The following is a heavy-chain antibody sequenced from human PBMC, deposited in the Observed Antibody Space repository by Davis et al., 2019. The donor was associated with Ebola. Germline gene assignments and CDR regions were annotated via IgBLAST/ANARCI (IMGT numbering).Heavy chain of an antibody. CDR3: ANGGAD. CDR1: GFTFSSYG. CDR2: ISYDGSNK. J-gene: IGHJ4*02. V-gene: IGHV3-30*18. Sequence: GGSLRLSCAASGFTFSSYGMHWVRQAPGKGLEWVAVISYDGSNKYYADSVKGRFTISRDNSKNTLYLQMNSLRAEDTAVYYCANGGADWGQGTLVTVSS. D-gene: IGHD4-23*01.